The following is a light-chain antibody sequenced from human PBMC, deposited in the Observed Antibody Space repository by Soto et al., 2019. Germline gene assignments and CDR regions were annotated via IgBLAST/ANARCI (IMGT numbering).Light chain of an antibody. J-gene: IGLJ2*01. Sequence: QSALTQPPSASGSLGQSVTISCTGTSSDVGGYNYVSWHQQHPGKAPKVMIYDVTNRPPGVPDRFSGSKSGNTASLTVSGLQAEDEADYYCSSFAGGGNPVLLGGGTKLTVL. CDR1: SSDVGGYNY. V-gene: IGLV2-8*01. CDR3: SSFAGGGNPVL. CDR2: DVT.